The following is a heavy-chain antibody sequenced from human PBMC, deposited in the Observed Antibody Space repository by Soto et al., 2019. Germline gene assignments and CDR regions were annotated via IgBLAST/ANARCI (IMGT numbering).Heavy chain of an antibody. J-gene: IGHJ4*02. V-gene: IGHV4-34*01. CDR1: GGSFSGYY. CDR3: ARGLRVVVTPISPGD. Sequence: QVQLQQWGAGLLKPSETLSLTCAVYGGSFSGYYWSWIRQPPGKGLEWIGEINHSGSTNYNPSLKSRITITVDTSRNQFSLNLSSVTAADTAVYYSARGLRVVVTPISPGDWGQGTLVTVSS. D-gene: IGHD2-21*02. CDR2: INHSGST.